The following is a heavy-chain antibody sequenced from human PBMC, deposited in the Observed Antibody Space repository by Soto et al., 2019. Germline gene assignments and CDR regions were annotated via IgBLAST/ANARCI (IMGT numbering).Heavy chain of an antibody. J-gene: IGHJ6*02. D-gene: IGHD3-10*01. CDR1: GYSFTSYW. CDR3: ARGGVARGVTTHYYGMDV. V-gene: IGHV5-10-1*01. Sequence: GESLKISCKGSGYSFTSYWISWVRQMPGKGLEWMGRIDPSDSYTNYSPSFQGHVTISADKSISTAYLQWSSLKASDTAMYYCARGGVARGVTTHYYGMDVWGQGTTVTVSS. CDR2: IDPSDSYT.